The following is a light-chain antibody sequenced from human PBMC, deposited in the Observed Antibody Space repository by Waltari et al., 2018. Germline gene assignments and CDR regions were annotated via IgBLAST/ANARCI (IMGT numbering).Light chain of an antibody. CDR1: SSDIDPSTY. V-gene: IGLV2-14*01. CDR2: EVR. J-gene: IGLJ3*02. CDR3: NSYTTSSTWV. Sequence: QSALTQPASVPGSPGQSLTIPCTGASSDIDPSTYVSWYQHLPGKAPKLIISEVRRRPSGVSNRFSGSKSGNMASLTISGLQAEDEADYYCNSYTTSSTWVFGGGTKLTVL.